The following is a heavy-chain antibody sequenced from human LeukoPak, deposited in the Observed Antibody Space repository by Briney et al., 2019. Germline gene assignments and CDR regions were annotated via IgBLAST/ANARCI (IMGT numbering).Heavy chain of an antibody. CDR3: ARDHCSSTSCYFDY. V-gene: IGHV1-18*01. CDR1: GYSFTNYG. CDR2: ISAYNGDT. D-gene: IGHD2-2*01. Sequence: GASVKVSCKASGYSFTNYGISWVRQAPGQGLEWMAWISAYNGDTNSAQTLQDRVTMTTDTSTSTAYMELRSLRSEDTAVYYCARDHCSSTSCYFDYWGQGTLVTVSS. J-gene: IGHJ4*02.